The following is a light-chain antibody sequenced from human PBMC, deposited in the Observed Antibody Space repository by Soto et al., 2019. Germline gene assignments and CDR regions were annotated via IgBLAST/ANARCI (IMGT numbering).Light chain of an antibody. Sequence: EIVLTQSPVTLSLSPGERATLSCRASQSVSSYLAWNQQKPGQAPRLLIYDASNRATVIPARFSGSGSGTDFTLTISSLEPEDFAIYYCQQRSNLPLTFGGGSKVEIK. J-gene: IGKJ4*01. V-gene: IGKV3-11*01. CDR1: QSVSSY. CDR3: QQRSNLPLT. CDR2: DAS.